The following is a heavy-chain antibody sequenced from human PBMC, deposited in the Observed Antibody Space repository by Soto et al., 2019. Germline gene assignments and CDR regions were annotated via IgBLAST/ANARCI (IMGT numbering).Heavy chain of an antibody. V-gene: IGHV3-23*01. D-gene: IGHD3-10*01. CDR2: ISGSGGST. J-gene: IGHJ6*02. Sequence: GGSLRLSCAASGFTFSSYAMSWVRQAPGKGLEWVSAISGSGGSTYYADSVKGRLTISRDNSKNTLYLQMNSLRAEDTAVYYCAKRVGGSGSYHPYYYGMDVWGQGTTVTVSS. CDR1: GFTFSSYA. CDR3: AKRVGGSGSYHPYYYGMDV.